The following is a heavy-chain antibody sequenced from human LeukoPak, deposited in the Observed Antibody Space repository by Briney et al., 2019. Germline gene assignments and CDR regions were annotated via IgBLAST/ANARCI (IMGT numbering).Heavy chain of an antibody. Sequence: PSETLSLTCAVSGGSISSSNWWSWVRQPPGKGLEWIGEIYHSGSTNYNPSLKSRVTISVDKSKNQFSLKLSSVTAADTAVYYCAILGDTAPGRRFDPWGQGTLVTVSS. D-gene: IGHD5-18*01. CDR3: AILGDTAPGRRFDP. V-gene: IGHV4-4*02. J-gene: IGHJ5*02. CDR1: GGSISSSNW. CDR2: IYHSGST.